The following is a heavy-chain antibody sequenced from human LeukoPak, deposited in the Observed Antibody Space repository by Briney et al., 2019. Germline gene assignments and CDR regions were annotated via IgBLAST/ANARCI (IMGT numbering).Heavy chain of an antibody. Sequence: PGGSLRLSCAASGFLFSSYEMNWVRQAPGKGLEWVSYISTSGGTIYYADSVKGRFTISRDNAKNSLYLQMNSLRAEDTAVYYCARDSYYGGTQDYWGQGTLVTVPS. J-gene: IGHJ4*02. V-gene: IGHV3-48*03. CDR2: ISTSGGTI. D-gene: IGHD4-23*01. CDR1: GFLFSSYE. CDR3: ARDSYYGGTQDY.